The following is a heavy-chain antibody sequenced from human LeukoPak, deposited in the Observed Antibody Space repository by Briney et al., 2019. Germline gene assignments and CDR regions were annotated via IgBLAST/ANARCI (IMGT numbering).Heavy chain of an antibody. CDR3: AKYRNGGDPYFDY. CDR1: GFTFSSYA. V-gene: IGHV3-23*01. D-gene: IGHD4-23*01. Sequence: VGSLRLSCAASGFTFSSYAMSWVRQAPGKGLEWVSAICGSGGSTYYADSVKGRFTISRDNSKNTLYLQMNSLRAEDTAVYYCAKYRNGGDPYFDYWGQGPLVTVSS. CDR2: ICGSGGST. J-gene: IGHJ4*02.